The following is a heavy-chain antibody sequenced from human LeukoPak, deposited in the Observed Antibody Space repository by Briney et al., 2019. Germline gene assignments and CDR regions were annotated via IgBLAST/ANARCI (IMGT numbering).Heavy chain of an antibody. V-gene: IGHV4-4*09. CDR3: ARRGSIAARSYYYYYMDV. D-gene: IGHD6-6*01. CDR2: VYTSVSS. CDR1: GGSISRYY. Sequence: SETLSLTCTVSGGSISRYYWSWIRQPPGTGLEWIGDVYTSVSSNYNPSLKSRVTISLDTSKNQFSLKLSSVTAADTAVYYCARRGSIAARSYYYYYMDVWGKGTTVTVSS. J-gene: IGHJ6*03.